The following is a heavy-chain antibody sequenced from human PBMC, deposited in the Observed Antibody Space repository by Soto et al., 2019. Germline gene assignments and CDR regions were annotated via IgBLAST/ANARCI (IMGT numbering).Heavy chain of an antibody. CDR3: AREQMATYDY. CDR2: IYYSGST. Sequence: SETLSLTCTVSGGSISSGGYYWSWIRQHPGKGLEWIGYIYYSGSTNYNPSLKSRVTISVDTSKNQFSLKLSSVTAADTAVYYCAREQMATYDYWGQGTLVTVSS. D-gene: IGHD5-12*01. CDR1: GGSISSGGYY. J-gene: IGHJ4*02. V-gene: IGHV4-61*08.